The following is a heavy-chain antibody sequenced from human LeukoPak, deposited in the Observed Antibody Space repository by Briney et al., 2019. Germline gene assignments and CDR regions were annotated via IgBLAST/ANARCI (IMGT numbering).Heavy chain of an antibody. CDR3: ARVDDFWSGYYTFFDY. Sequence: TGGSQRLSCAASGFTFSSYWMSWVRQAPGKGLEWVANIKQDGSEKYYVDSVKGRFTISRDNAKNSLYLQMNSLRAEDTAVYYCARVDDFWSGYYTFFDYWGQGTLVTVSS. D-gene: IGHD3-3*01. CDR1: GFTFSSYW. CDR2: IKQDGSEK. J-gene: IGHJ4*02. V-gene: IGHV3-7*01.